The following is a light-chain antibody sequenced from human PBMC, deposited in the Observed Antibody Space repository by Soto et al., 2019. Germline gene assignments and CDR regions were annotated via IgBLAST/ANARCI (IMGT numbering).Light chain of an antibody. Sequence: DIQMTQSPPTLSASVGDRVTISCRASQSITGWLAWFQQKPGKAPKLLISKASKLESGVPSRFSGSGSGPDFTLTISGLQPDDFATYYCQQYNPYSPWTFGQGTKVEIK. V-gene: IGKV1-5*03. J-gene: IGKJ1*01. CDR1: QSITGW. CDR2: KAS. CDR3: QQYNPYSPWT.